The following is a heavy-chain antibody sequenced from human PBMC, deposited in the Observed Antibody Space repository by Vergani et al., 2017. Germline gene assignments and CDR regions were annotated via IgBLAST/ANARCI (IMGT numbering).Heavy chain of an antibody. Sequence: EVQLLESGGGLVQPGGSLTPSSPAFGFPFSSSAMSWVRQAPGKGLEWVSVISGSGGRTYYADSVKGRFTISRDNSKNTRYLQMNSLRAEDTAVYYCAKGKLGTAAGTLGNWGQGTLVTVSS. CDR1: GFPFSSSA. J-gene: IGHJ4*02. CDR3: AKGKLGTAAGTLGN. V-gene: IGHV3-23*01. CDR2: ISGSGGRT. D-gene: IGHD6-13*01.